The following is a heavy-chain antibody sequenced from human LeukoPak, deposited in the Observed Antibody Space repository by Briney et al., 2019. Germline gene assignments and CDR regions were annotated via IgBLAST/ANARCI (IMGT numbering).Heavy chain of an antibody. J-gene: IGHJ5*02. CDR3: ARDTGGRGWFDP. CDR2: ISSSGSTI. Sequence: GGSLRLSCAASGFTFSSYEMNWVRQAPGKGLEWVSYISSSGSTIYYADSVKGRFTISRDNAKNSLYLQMNSLRAEDTAVYHCARDTGGRGWFDPWGQGTLVTVSS. CDR1: GFTFSSYE. V-gene: IGHV3-48*03. D-gene: IGHD2-8*02.